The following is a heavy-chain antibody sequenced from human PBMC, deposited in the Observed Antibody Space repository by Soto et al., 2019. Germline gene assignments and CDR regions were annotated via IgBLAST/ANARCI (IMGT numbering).Heavy chain of an antibody. CDR3: AKEGAHGCYGFDS. V-gene: IGHV1-8*01. CDR2: MNPNSGKT. Sequence: ASVKVSCKASGYTFTSFDIQWVRQAPGQGPEWMGWMNPNSGKTGYAQKIQGRETMTRDTSITTAYMELSSLRFENTAIFFWAKEGAHGCYGFDSGAQEPRVTVSS. J-gene: IGHJ5*02. D-gene: IGHD3-10*01. CDR1: GYTFTSFD.